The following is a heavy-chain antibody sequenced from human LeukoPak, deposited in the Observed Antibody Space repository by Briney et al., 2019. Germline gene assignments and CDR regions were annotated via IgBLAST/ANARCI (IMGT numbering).Heavy chain of an antibody. CDR1: GFTFDDYA. CDR2: ISWNSGSI. CDR3: AKDSYYYGMDV. V-gene: IGHV3-9*01. Sequence: GGSLRLSCAASGFTFDDYAMHWVRQAPGKGLEWVSGISWNSGSIGYADSVKGRFTISRDNAKNSLYLQMNSLRAEDTALYYCAKDSYYYGMDVWGQGTTVTVSS. J-gene: IGHJ6*02.